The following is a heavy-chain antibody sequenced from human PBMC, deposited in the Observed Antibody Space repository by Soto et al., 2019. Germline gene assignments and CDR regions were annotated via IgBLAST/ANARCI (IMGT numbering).Heavy chain of an antibody. CDR3: AKDRMSHNPVWDPFDV. Sequence: EVQLLESGGGLVQPGGSLRLSCAASGFIFSNYAMSWVRQAPGKGLEWVSSFGGGDDDTYFADSVKGRFTISRDNSTNTLYLQMNSLRAEDTAIYYCAKDRMSHNPVWDPFDVWGQGTMVTVSS. J-gene: IGHJ3*01. CDR2: FGGGDDDT. D-gene: IGHD1-20*01. CDR1: GFIFSNYA. V-gene: IGHV3-23*01.